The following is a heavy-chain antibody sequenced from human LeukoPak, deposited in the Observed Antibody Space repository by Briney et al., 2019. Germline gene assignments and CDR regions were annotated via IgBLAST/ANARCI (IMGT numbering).Heavy chain of an antibody. V-gene: IGHV3-21*01. D-gene: IGHD3-3*01. Sequence: GGSLRLSCAASGFTFSSYSMNWVRQAPGKGLEWVSSISSSSSYIYYADSVKGRFTISRDNAKNSLYLQMNSLRAEDTAVYYCARDQDDFWSGFDYWGQGTLVTVSS. CDR1: GFTFSSYS. CDR3: ARDQDDFWSGFDY. J-gene: IGHJ4*02. CDR2: ISSSSSYI.